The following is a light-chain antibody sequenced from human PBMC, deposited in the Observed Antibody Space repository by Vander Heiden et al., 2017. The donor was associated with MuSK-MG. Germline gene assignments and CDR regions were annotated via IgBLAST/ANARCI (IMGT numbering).Light chain of an antibody. CDR2: DAS. CDR3: QQLSNWPPCFT. J-gene: IGKJ3*01. V-gene: IGKV3-11*01. Sequence: EIVLTQSPATLSLSPGERATLSCRASQSVSSYLAWYQQKPGQAPRLLIYDASNRATGIQARFSGSGDGTDFTLTISSLEPEDFAVYYCQQLSNWPPCFTFGHGTKVDIK. CDR1: QSVSSY.